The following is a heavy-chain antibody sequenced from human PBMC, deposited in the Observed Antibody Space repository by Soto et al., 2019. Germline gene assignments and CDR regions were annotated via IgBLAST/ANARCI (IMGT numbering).Heavy chain of an antibody. CDR2: VSGYSDKR. CDR1: GYTFNTFG. V-gene: IGHV1-18*01. J-gene: IGHJ4*01. Sequence: ASVKVSCKASGYTFNTFGITWVRQAPGQGLEWMGCVSGYSDKRDYSRKLQDRITLTADPSTTTSYMELGSLTSDDTAVYYCARGWGKYFGVNDFWG. D-gene: IGHD2-8*01. CDR3: ARGWGKYFGVNDF.